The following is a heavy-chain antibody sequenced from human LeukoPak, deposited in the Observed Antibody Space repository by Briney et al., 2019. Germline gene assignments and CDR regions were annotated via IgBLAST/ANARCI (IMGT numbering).Heavy chain of an antibody. V-gene: IGHV1-2*02. CDR1: GYTFTGYF. D-gene: IGHD6-19*01. J-gene: IGHJ5*02. CDR2: INPNSGGT. CDR3: ARDRPVRYSSGSYNWFDR. Sequence: ASVKVSCKASGYTFTGYFVHCVRQAPGQGLEWMGWINPNSGGTNYAQKFQGRVTMTRDTSISTAYMELSRLRSDDTAVYYCARDRPVRYSSGSYNWFDRWGQATLVTVSS.